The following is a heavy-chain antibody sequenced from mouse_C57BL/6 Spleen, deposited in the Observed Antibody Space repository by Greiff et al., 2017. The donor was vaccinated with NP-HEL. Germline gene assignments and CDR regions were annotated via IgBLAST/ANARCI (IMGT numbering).Heavy chain of an antibody. CDR3: ARGGIYDYDLYYFDY. CDR2: IHPNSGST. Sequence: QVQLQQPGAELVKPGASVKLSCKASGYTFTSYWMHWVKQRPGQGLEWIGMIHPNSGSTNYNEKFKSKATLTVDKSSSTAYMQLSSLTSEDSAVYYCARGGIYDYDLYYFDYWGQGTTLTVSS. CDR1: GYTFTSYW. V-gene: IGHV1-64*01. D-gene: IGHD2-4*01. J-gene: IGHJ2*01.